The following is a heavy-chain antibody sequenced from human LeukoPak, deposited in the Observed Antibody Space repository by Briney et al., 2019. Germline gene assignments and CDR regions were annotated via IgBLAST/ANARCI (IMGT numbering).Heavy chain of an antibody. CDR3: ARDSITTLAVIHY. CDR1: GFTFSTYS. V-gene: IGHV3-21*01. D-gene: IGHD1-1*01. CDR2: ISGDTNYK. Sequence: GGSLRLSCAASGFTFSTYSMNWVRQAPGNGLEWVSSISGDTNYKYYSDSVKGRFTVSRDNAKNSLYLQMHSLRAEDTAVYYCARDSITTLAVIHYWGQGILVTVSS. J-gene: IGHJ4*02.